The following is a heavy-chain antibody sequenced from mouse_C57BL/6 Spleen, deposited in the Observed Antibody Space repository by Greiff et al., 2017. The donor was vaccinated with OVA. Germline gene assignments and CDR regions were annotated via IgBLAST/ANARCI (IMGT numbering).Heavy chain of an antibody. CDR3: AREGDYGSRRWYCDV. V-gene: IGHV1-9*01. J-gene: IGHJ1*03. CDR2: ILPGSGST. CDR1: GYTFTGYW. Sequence: QVQLQQSGAELMKPGASVKLSCKATGYTFTGYWIEWVKQRPGHGLAWIGEILPGSGSTNYNEKFKSKATLTVDTSSSTAYMQLSSLTSEDSAVYYCAREGDYGSRRWYCDVWGTGTTVTVSS. D-gene: IGHD1-1*01.